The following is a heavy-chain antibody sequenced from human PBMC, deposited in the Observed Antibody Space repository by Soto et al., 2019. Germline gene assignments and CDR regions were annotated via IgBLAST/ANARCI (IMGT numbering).Heavy chain of an antibody. CDR3: AREGVGELSHYYGMDV. Sequence: XSVKVSCPASGYSFSSYGIIWVRQAPGQGLEWMGWISAYNGNTNYAQKLQGRVTMTTDTSTSTAYMELRSLRSDDTAVYYCAREGVGELSHYYGMDVWGQGTTVTVSS. V-gene: IGHV1-18*01. J-gene: IGHJ6*02. CDR2: ISAYNGNT. CDR1: GYSFSSYG. D-gene: IGHD3-10*01.